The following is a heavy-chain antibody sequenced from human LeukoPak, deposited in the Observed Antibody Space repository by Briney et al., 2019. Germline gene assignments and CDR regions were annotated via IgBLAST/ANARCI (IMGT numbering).Heavy chain of an antibody. CDR1: GDSISSSSYY. D-gene: IGHD6-13*01. Sequence: SETLSLTCPVAGDSISSSSYYWGWIRQPPGKGLECIGSIYYSGRTYYNPSLNSPVTISVDTSKNQFSLKLSSVTAADTAVYYCASSWFAVAGTETHWFDPWGQGTLVTVSS. J-gene: IGHJ5*02. V-gene: IGHV4-39*01. CDR2: IYYSGRT. CDR3: ASSWFAVAGTETHWFDP.